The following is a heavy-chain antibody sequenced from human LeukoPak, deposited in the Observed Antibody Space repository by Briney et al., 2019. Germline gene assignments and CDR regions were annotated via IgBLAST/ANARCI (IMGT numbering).Heavy chain of an antibody. V-gene: IGHV1-2*02. CDR3: ARSHGGITIRNWFDP. Sequence: ASVKVSCKASGYTFTGYYTHWVRQAPGQGLEWMGWINPNSGGTNYAQKFQGRVTMTRDTSISTAYMELSMLRSDDTAVYYCARSHGGITIRNWFDPWGQGTLVTVSS. D-gene: IGHD3-3*01. CDR1: GYTFTGYY. CDR2: INPNSGGT. J-gene: IGHJ5*02.